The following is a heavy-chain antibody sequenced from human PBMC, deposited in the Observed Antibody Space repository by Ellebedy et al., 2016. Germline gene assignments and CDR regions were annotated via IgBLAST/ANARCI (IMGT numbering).Heavy chain of an antibody. D-gene: IGHD3-3*01. CDR1: GGSISSYY. V-gene: IGHV4-4*07. Sequence: SETLSLTXTVSGGSISSYYWSWIRQPAGKGLEWIGRIYTSGSTNYNPSLKSRVTMSVATSKNQFPLKLSSVTAADTAVYYCAGTYYDFWSGYYLGYYYYYMDVWGKGTTVTVSS. CDR2: IYTSGST. J-gene: IGHJ6*03. CDR3: AGTYYDFWSGYYLGYYYYYMDV.